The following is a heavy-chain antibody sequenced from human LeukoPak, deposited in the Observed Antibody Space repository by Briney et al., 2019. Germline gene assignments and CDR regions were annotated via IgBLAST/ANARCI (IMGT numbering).Heavy chain of an antibody. V-gene: IGHV3-64*01. J-gene: IGHJ4*02. D-gene: IGHD4-11*01. CDR2: ISYNGINT. CDR1: GFTLSNYA. Sequence: GGSLRLSCAASGFTLSNYAMHWVRQAPGKGLEYVSVISYNGINTYYANSVKGRFTISRDNSKNTLYLQMSSLGVEDTAVYYCVRDDYRNFINFDHWGQGALVTVSS. CDR3: VRDDYRNFINFDH.